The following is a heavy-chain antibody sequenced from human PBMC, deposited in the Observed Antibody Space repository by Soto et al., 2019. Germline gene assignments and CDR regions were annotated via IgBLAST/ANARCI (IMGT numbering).Heavy chain of an antibody. D-gene: IGHD2-8*01. Sequence: SETLSLTCAVYGGSFSGYYWSWIRQPPGKGLEWIGEINHSGSTNYNPSLKSRVTISVDTSKNQFSLKLASVTAADTAVYYCARLLRDCTNGVCPRQSYYYMDVWGKGTTVTVSS. V-gene: IGHV4-34*01. CDR2: INHSGST. J-gene: IGHJ6*03. CDR3: ARLLRDCTNGVCPRQSYYYMDV. CDR1: GGSFSGYY.